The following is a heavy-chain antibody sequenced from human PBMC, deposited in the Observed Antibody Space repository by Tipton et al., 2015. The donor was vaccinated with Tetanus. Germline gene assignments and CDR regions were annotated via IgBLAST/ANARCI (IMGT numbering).Heavy chain of an antibody. CDR3: ARDRGDYIYYGIVV. CDR2: IDPNSGDT. J-gene: IGHJ6*02. CDR1: GYTFTGYY. D-gene: IGHD3-22*01. Sequence: QEQLVQSGAEMEKPGASVKVSCKASGYTFTGYYMYWVRQAPGQGLEWVGWIDPNSGDTIYAHNFQGWVTMTRDTSMSTVYMDLSRLRTDDTAVYYCARDRGDYIYYGIVVWGPGTTVSVPS. V-gene: IGHV1-2*04.